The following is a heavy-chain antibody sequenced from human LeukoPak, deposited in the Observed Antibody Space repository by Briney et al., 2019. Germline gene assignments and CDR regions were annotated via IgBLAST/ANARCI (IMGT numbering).Heavy chain of an antibody. J-gene: IGHJ4*02. CDR1: GGSISSSSYY. Sequence: SETLSLTCTVSGGSISSSSYYWSWIRQHPGKGLEWIGYIYYSGSTNYNPSLKSRVTISVGTSKNQFSLKLSSVTAADTAVYYCARQDLHYFDYWGQGTLVTVSS. CDR2: IYYSGST. CDR3: ARQDLHYFDY. D-gene: IGHD3/OR15-3a*01. V-gene: IGHV4-61*05.